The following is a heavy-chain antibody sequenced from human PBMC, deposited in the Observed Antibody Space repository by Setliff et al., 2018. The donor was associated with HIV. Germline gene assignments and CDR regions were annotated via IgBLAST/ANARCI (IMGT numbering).Heavy chain of an antibody. CDR3: ARGRRVSSNYYYYYYMDV. J-gene: IGHJ6*03. CDR2: IKQDGSEK. Sequence: PGESLKISCAASGFTFSDYWMTWVRQAPGKGLEWVANIKQDGSEKYCVDSVKGRFTISRDNAKNSLYLQMNSLGAEGTAVYYCARGRRVSSNYYYYYYMDVWGKG. D-gene: IGHD2-2*01. V-gene: IGHV3-7*03. CDR1: GFTFSDYW.